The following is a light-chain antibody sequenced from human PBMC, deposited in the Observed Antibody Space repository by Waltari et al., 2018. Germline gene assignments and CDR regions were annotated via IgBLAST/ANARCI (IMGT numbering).Light chain of an antibody. CDR3: QQYYSSPYT. CDR1: QPVLYNSNNRNY. V-gene: IGKV4-1*01. J-gene: IGKJ2*01. CDR2: WAS. Sequence: DFVMTQSPASLALSLGERATIHCKTSQPVLYNSNNRNYLTWYQQKPGQPPKLLFYWASTRESGVPERFSASGSGTDFTLTISRLQPEDVAIYYCQQYYSSPYTFGQGTRLEIK.